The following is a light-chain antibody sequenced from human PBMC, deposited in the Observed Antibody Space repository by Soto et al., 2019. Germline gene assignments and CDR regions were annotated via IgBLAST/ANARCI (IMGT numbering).Light chain of an antibody. Sequence: QSLLTQPPSASGTPGQRVTISCSGSRSNIGSNYVYWYQQLPGTAPKLLIYRNNQRPSGVPDRFSGSKSGTSASLAISGLRSEDESHYYCAVWDDNLRGVFGGGTKLTVL. CDR1: RSNIGSNY. CDR2: RNN. J-gene: IGLJ3*02. CDR3: AVWDDNLRGV. V-gene: IGLV1-47*01.